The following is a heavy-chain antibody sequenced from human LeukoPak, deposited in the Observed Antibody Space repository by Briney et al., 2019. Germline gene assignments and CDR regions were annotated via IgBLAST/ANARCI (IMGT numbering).Heavy chain of an antibody. CDR2: INSDGSST. J-gene: IGHJ5*02. CDR3: ARDSDYTQPLNWFDP. V-gene: IGHV3-74*01. CDR1: GFTFSSYW. Sequence: PGGPLRLSCAASGFTFSSYWMHWVRQAPGKGLVWVSRINSDGSSTSYADSVKGRFTISRDNAKNTLYLQMNSLRAEHTAVYYCARDSDYTQPLNWFDPWGQGTLVTVSS. D-gene: IGHD4-11*01.